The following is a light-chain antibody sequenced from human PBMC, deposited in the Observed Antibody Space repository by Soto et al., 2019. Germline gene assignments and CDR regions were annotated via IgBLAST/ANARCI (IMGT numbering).Light chain of an antibody. CDR3: QSYDRSLRTYV. CDR1: SSNIGAGYD. J-gene: IGLJ1*01. V-gene: IGLV1-40*01. Sequence: CPGSSSNIGAGYDVNWYRQLPGTAPKLLIYGNSDRPSGVPDRFSGSKSGTSASLAITGLQAEDEADYFCQSYDRSLRTYVFGTGTKVTVL. CDR2: GNS.